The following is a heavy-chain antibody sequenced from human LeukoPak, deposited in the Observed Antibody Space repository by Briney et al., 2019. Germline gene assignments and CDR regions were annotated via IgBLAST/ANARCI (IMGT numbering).Heavy chain of an antibody. D-gene: IGHD2-2*01. CDR3: ASGGRLGYCSSTSCYRNYKFDY. CDR2: INHSGST. Sequence: PSETLSLTCAVYGGSFSGYYWSWIRQPPGKGLERIGEINHSGSTNYNPSLKSRVTISVDTSKNQFSLKLSSVTAADTAVYYCASGGRLGYCSSTSCYRNYKFDYWGQGTLVTVSS. CDR1: GGSFSGYY. J-gene: IGHJ4*02. V-gene: IGHV4-34*01.